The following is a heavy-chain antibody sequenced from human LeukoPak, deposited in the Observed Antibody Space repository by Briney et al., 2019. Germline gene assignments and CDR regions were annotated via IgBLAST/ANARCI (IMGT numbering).Heavy chain of an antibody. J-gene: IGHJ4*02. Sequence: GGSLRLSCAASGFTFSSYEMNWVRQAPGKGLEWVSYISSSGSTIYYADSVKGRFTISRDNAKNSLYLQMNSLRAEDTAVYYCARDYGGSSPFDYWGQGTLVTVSS. V-gene: IGHV3-48*03. CDR1: GFTFSSYE. D-gene: IGHD4-23*01. CDR2: ISSSGSTI. CDR3: ARDYGGSSPFDY.